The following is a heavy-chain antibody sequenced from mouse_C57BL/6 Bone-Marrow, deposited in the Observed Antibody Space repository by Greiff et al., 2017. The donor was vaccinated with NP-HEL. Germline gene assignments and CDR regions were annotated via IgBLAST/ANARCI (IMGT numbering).Heavy chain of an antibody. CDR3: ARWGYGNYGYFDV. CDR2: IDPSDSYT. V-gene: IGHV1-59*01. D-gene: IGHD2-10*02. J-gene: IGHJ1*03. Sequence: VQLQQPGAELVRPGTSVKLSCKASGYTFTSYWMHWVKQRPGQGLEWIGVIDPSDSYTNYNQKFKGKATLTVDTSSSTAYMQLSSLTSEDSAVYYCARWGYGNYGYFDVWGTGTTVTVSS. CDR1: GYTFTSYW.